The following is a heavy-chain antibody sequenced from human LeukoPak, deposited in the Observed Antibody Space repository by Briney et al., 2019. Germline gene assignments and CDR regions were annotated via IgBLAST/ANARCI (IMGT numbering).Heavy chain of an antibody. V-gene: IGHV1-18*01. Sequence: ASVKVSCKASGYTFTSYGISWVRQAPGQGLEWMGWISAYSGDTNYAQKFQGRATMTTDTSTSTAYMELRSLSSDDTAVYYCASNDPSGWYWDFGYYYYGMDVWGQGTTVTVSS. J-gene: IGHJ6*02. CDR1: GYTFTSYG. CDR3: ASNDPSGWYWDFGYYYYGMDV. CDR2: ISAYSGDT. D-gene: IGHD6-19*01.